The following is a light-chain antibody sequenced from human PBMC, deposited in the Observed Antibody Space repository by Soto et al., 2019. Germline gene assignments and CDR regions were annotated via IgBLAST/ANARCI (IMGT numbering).Light chain of an antibody. Sequence: ALTQPRSVSGSPGQSVTISCTGTSSDVGGYNYVSWYQQHPGKAPKLMIYDVSKRPSGVPDRFSGSKSGNTASLTISGLQAEDEADYYCCSYAGSYTPWVFGTGTKLTVL. CDR3: CSYAGSYTPWV. V-gene: IGLV2-11*01. CDR1: SSDVGGYNY. J-gene: IGLJ1*01. CDR2: DVS.